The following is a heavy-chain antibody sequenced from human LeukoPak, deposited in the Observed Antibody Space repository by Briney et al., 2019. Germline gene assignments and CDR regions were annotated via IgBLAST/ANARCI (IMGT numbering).Heavy chain of an antibody. V-gene: IGHV1-2*02. CDR1: GYTFTGYY. J-gene: IGHJ5*01. CDR2: INPNSGGT. CDR3: ARVLAVGGGGGFDS. Sequence: ASVKVSCKASGYTFTGYYMHWVRQAPGQGLEWLGWINPNSGGTNYAQKFQGRVTMTRDTSINTAYMELSRLTSDDTAGYYCARVLAVGGGGGFDSWGRGTLVTVSS. D-gene: IGHD6-19*01.